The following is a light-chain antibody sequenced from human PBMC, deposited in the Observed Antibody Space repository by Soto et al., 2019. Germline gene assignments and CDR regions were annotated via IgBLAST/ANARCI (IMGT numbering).Light chain of an antibody. CDR2: DRS. J-gene: IGKJ5*01. CDR1: QSVSSY. V-gene: IGKV3-15*01. Sequence: EIVLTQSQATLSLSPGERATLSCRASQSVSSYLAWYQQKPGQAPRLLIYDRSTRATGIPARFSGSGSGTEFTLTISSLQSEDFAVYYCQQYNNWPPITFGQGTRLEIK. CDR3: QQYNNWPPIT.